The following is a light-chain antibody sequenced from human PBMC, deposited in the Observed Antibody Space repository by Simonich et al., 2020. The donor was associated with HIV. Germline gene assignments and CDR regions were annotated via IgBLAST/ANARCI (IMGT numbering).Light chain of an antibody. CDR3: CSYARSTTWL. Sequence: QSALTQPASVSGSPGQSFTISCTGTSSDFGSYNLVSWYQQHAGKAPKVMIYEGSKRPSGVSNRFSGSKSGNTASLTISGLQAEDEADYYCCSYARSTTWLFGGGTKLTVL. CDR2: EGS. CDR1: SSDFGSYNL. J-gene: IGLJ3*02. V-gene: IGLV2-23*01.